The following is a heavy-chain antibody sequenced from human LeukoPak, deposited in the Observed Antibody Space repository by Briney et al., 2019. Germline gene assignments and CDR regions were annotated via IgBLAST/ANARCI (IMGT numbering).Heavy chain of an antibody. CDR3: ARGYSSSWLDY. J-gene: IGHJ4*02. Sequence: ASVKVSCTASGYTFTAFYMHWVRQAPGQGLEWMGRINPNSGGTKYAQKFQGRVTMTMDTSINTAYLELSRLRSDDAAVYYCARGYSSSWLDYWGQGTLVTVSS. CDR1: GYTFTAFY. V-gene: IGHV1-2*06. D-gene: IGHD6-13*01. CDR2: INPNSGGT.